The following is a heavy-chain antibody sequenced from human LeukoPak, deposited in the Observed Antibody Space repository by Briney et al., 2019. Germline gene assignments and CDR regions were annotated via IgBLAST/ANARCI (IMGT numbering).Heavy chain of an antibody. D-gene: IGHD6-13*01. CDR1: GGSISSSSYY. J-gene: IGHJ4*02. CDR3: ARVAAAGNYYFDY. CDR2: IYYSGST. Sequence: PSETLSLTCTVSGGSISSSSYYWGWIRQPPGNGLEWIGSIYYSGSTYYNPSLKSRVTISIDTSKNQFSLKLSSVTAADTAVYFCARVAAAGNYYFDYWGQGTLVTVSS. V-gene: IGHV4-39*07.